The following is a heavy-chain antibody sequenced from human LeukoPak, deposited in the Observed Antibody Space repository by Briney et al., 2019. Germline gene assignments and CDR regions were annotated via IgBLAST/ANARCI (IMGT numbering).Heavy chain of an antibody. CDR3: ARPSGEEMATITGFDY. CDR2: IYYSGST. CDR1: GGSISSSSYY. V-gene: IGHV4-39*01. J-gene: IGHJ4*02. D-gene: IGHD5-24*01. Sequence: KPSETLSLTRTVSGGSISSSSYYWGWIRQPPGKGLEWIGSIYYSGSTYYNPSLKSRVTISVDTSKNQFSLKLSSVTAADTAVYYCARPSGEEMATITGFDYWGQGTLVTVSS.